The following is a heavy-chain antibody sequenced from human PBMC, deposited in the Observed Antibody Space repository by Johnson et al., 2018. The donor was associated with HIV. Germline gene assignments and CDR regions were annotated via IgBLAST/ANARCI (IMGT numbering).Heavy chain of an antibody. CDR1: GFTFSSYA. V-gene: IGHV3-30*04. Sequence: QVQLVESGGGVVQPGRSLRLSCAASGFTFSSYAMHWVRQAPGKGLEWVAVISYDGSDKYYAASVKGRFTIYRDNSKNTLYVQMTSLRAEDTAIYYCVRKGDAFDIWGQGTMVTVSS. CDR3: VRKGDAFDI. J-gene: IGHJ3*02. CDR2: ISYDGSDK.